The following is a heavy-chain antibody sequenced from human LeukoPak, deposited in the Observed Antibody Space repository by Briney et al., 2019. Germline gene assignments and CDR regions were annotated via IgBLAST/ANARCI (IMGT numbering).Heavy chain of an antibody. J-gene: IGHJ3*02. CDR1: GGSFSSGGYY. CDR2: VYNIRST. Sequence: PSETLSLTCSVSGGSFSSGGYYWNWIRQPPGKGLEWIGYVYNIRSTLYNPSLKSRLSMSVDTTKNQISLNLTSVTAADTAVYWCARKGPTWVQAFDIWGQGRLVTVSS. D-gene: IGHD1-26*01. CDR3: ARKGPTWVQAFDI. V-gene: IGHV4-61*08.